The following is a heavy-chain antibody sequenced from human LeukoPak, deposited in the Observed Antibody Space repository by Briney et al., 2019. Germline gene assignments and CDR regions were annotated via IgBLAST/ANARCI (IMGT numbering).Heavy chain of an antibody. D-gene: IGHD1-1*01. CDR3: ARGRVSSSTWYSTYYYYFYMDV. CDR1: GGSISSYY. CDR2: VDHTGST. J-gene: IGHJ6*03. Sequence: SETLSLTCTVSGGSISSYYWSWIRQPPGEGLEWIGYVDHTGSTNFNPSLNGRVSISRDTTNNLFSLRLRSVTAADTAVYFCARGRVSSSTWYSTYYYYFYMDVWGKGTTVTVSS. V-gene: IGHV4-59*01.